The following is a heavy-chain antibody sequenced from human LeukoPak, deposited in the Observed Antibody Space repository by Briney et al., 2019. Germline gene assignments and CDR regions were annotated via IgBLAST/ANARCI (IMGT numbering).Heavy chain of an antibody. D-gene: IGHD3-22*01. CDR2: INPNSGGT. Sequence: LVASVKVSCKASGYTFTGYYMHWVRQAPGQGLEWMGWINPNSGGTNYAQKFQGRVTMTRDTSISTAYMELSRLRSDDTAVYYCARDTGSDSSGYSAWGQGTLVTVSS. CDR1: GYTFTGYY. V-gene: IGHV1-2*03. J-gene: IGHJ4*02. CDR3: ARDTGSDSSGYSA.